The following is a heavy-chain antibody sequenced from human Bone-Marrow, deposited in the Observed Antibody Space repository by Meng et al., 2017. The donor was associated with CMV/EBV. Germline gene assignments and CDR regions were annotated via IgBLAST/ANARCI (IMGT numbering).Heavy chain of an antibody. D-gene: IGHD3-9*01. V-gene: IGHV3-21*01. CDR3: ARDSSVALRYLDWSIAAGESVY. Sequence: GESLKISCAASGFTFSSYSMNWVRQAPGKGLEWVSSISSSSSYIYYADSVKGRFTISRDNSKNTLYLQMNSLRAEDTAVYYCARDSSVALRYLDWSIAAGESVYWGQGTLVTVSS. CDR2: ISSSSSYI. J-gene: IGHJ4*02. CDR1: GFTFSSYS.